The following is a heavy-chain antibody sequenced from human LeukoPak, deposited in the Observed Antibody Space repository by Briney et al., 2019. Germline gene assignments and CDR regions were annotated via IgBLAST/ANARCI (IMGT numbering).Heavy chain of an antibody. V-gene: IGHV4-34*01. J-gene: IGHJ4*02. CDR3: ARGGMAAAGTRSDFDY. CDR1: GGSFSGYY. CDR2: INHSGST. Sequence: SETLSLTCAVYGGSFSGYYWSWIRQPPGKRLEWIGEINHSGSTNYNPSLKSRVTISVDTSKNQFSLKLSSVTAADTAVYYCARGGMAAAGTRSDFDYWGQGTLVTVSS. D-gene: IGHD6-13*01.